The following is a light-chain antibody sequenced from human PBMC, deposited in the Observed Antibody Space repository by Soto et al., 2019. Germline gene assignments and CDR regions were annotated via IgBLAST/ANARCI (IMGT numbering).Light chain of an antibody. CDR1: RSNIGSNT. J-gene: IGLJ1*01. V-gene: IGLV1-44*01. CDR3: AGWDDSLSDHYV. CDR2: SNN. Sequence: QSSPTQPPPASGTPGQRVTISCSGRRSNIGSNTVNWYQLLPGTAPKLLIYSNNQRPSGVPDRFSGSKSGTSASLAISGLQSEDEADYYCAGWDDSLSDHYVFGTGTKVTVL.